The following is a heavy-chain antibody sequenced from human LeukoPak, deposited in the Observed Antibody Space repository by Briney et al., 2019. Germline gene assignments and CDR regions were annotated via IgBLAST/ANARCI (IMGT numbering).Heavy chain of an antibody. D-gene: IGHD6-13*01. Sequence: GGSLRLSCAASGFTFSSYAMSWVRQAPGKGLEWVSGISGSGTRTYYADSVKGRFTISRDNSENTLYLQMNSLRADDTALYYCAKSSIGSSIWLLDYRGQGTLVTVSS. V-gene: IGHV3-23*01. J-gene: IGHJ4*02. CDR1: GFTFSSYA. CDR3: AKSSIGSSIWLLDY. CDR2: ISGSGTRT.